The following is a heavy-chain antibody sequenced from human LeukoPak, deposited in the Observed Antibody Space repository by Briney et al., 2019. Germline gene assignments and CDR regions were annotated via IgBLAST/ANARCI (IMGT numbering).Heavy chain of an antibody. D-gene: IGHD3-10*01. Sequence: GGPLRLSCAASGFTFSNYDMHWVRQAPGKGLEWVAFIWSDGTNRYYADSVKGRFTISRDNSKNTLYLQMNNLRPEDTAVYYCAKSLSSRGVIIRKTGRSFDYWGQGILVTVSS. J-gene: IGHJ4*02. CDR2: IWSDGTNR. CDR3: AKSLSSRGVIIRKTGRSFDY. CDR1: GFTFSNYD. V-gene: IGHV3-30*02.